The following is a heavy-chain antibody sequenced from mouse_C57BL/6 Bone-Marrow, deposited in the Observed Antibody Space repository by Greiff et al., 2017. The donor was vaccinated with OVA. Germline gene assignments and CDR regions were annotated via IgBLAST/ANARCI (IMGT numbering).Heavy chain of an antibody. CDR3: ARRVGSSPCYFDY. V-gene: IGHV1-82*01. Sequence: VQVVESGPELVKPGASVKISCKASGYAFSSSWMNWVKQRPGKGLEWIGRIYPGDGDTNYNGKFKGKATLTADKSSSTAYMQLSSLTSEDSAVYFCARRVGSSPCYFDYWGQGTTLTVSS. CDR1: GYAFSSSW. J-gene: IGHJ2*01. CDR2: IYPGDGDT. D-gene: IGHD1-1*01.